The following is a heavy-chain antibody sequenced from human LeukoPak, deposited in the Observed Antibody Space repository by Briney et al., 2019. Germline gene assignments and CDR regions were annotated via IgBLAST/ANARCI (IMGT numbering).Heavy chain of an antibody. Sequence: PGGSLRLSCAASGFTFSNAWMNWVRQAPGKGLEWVGRIKSKTDGGTTDYAAPVKGRLTISRDDSKNTLYLQMNSLKTEDTAVYYCTTDVLTTDDFWGGYWVSRHHYYYYGMYVWGQGTTVTVSS. V-gene: IGHV3-15*07. CDR3: TTDVLTTDDFWGGYWVSRHHYYYYGMYV. J-gene: IGHJ6*02. CDR2: IKSKTDGGTT. CDR1: GFTFSNAW. D-gene: IGHD3-3*01.